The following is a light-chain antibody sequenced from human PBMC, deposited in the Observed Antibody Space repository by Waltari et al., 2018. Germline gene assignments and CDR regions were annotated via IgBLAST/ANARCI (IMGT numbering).Light chain of an antibody. CDR3: ATWDYTLDGQV. Sequence: QSVLPQPPSASGTPGQRVTIPCSGSRSNIGAAVVNWYQVLPGTAPRLLIYSNDQRPSGVPERFSGSKSGTSASLAISGIQSEDEGDYYCATWDYTLDGQVFGGGTKLTVL. J-gene: IGLJ3*02. V-gene: IGLV1-44*01. CDR2: SND. CDR1: RSNIGAAV.